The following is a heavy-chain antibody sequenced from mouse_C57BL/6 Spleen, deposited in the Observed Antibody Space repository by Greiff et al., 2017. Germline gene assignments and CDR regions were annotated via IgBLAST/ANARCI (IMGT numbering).Heavy chain of an antibody. CDR2: IYPGDGDT. V-gene: IGHV1-82*01. CDR1: GYAFSSSW. Sequence: QVQLQQSGPELVKPGASVKISCKASGYAFSSSWMNWVKQRPGKGLEWIGRIYPGDGDTNYNGKFKGKATLTADKSSSTAYMQLSSLTSEDSAVYFWARCPILLYGSSFYAMDYWGQGTSVTVSS. CDR3: ARCPILLYGSSFYAMDY. D-gene: IGHD1-1*01. J-gene: IGHJ4*01.